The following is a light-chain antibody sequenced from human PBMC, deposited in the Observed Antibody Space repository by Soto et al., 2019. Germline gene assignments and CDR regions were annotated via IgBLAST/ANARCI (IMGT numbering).Light chain of an antibody. J-gene: IGLJ1*01. V-gene: IGLV2-14*03. CDR3: TSFTTDYIHV. Sequence: QSVLTQPASVSGSPGQSITISCSGTSGDIGSYNFVSWYQQHPGKAPKLMIFDVSNRPSGVSNRFSGSKSGNTASLTISGLQAEDEADYYCTSFTTDYIHVIGTGTKVTVL. CDR2: DVS. CDR1: SGDIGSYNF.